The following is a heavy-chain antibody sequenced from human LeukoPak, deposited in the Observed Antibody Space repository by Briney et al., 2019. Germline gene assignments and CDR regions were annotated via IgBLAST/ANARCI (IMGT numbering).Heavy chain of an antibody. Sequence: SETLSLTCTVSGGSISSYYWSWIRQPPGKGLEWIGRIYTPGSTNYNPSLKSRVTMSVDTSKNQFSLKLSSVTAADTAVYYCATFSGSYWGAYFWGQGTLVTVSS. CDR2: IYTPGST. CDR1: GGSISSYY. CDR3: ATFSGSYWGAYF. V-gene: IGHV4-4*07. J-gene: IGHJ4*02. D-gene: IGHD1-26*01.